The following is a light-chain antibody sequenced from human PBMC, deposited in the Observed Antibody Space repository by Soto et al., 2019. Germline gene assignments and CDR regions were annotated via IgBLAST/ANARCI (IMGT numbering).Light chain of an antibody. CDR1: NTDVGNYNY. CDR3: TSYTTSGTWV. V-gene: IGLV2-14*01. Sequence: QSALTQPASVSGSPGQSIAISCTGTNTDVGNYNYVSWYQHYPGKAPKLLIYEVTNRPSGVSNRFSGSKSGNTASLSISGLQAADEADYYCTSYTTSGTWVFGGGTKVTVL. J-gene: IGLJ3*02. CDR2: EVT.